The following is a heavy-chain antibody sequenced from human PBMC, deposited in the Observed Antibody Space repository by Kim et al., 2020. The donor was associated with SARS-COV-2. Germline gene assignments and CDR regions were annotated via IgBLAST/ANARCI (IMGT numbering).Heavy chain of an antibody. V-gene: IGHV5-51*01. J-gene: IGHJ5*02. CDR1: GYSFTSYW. CDR3: ARLGPPYYYGSGKDNWFDP. D-gene: IGHD3-10*01. Sequence: GESLKISCKGSGYSFTSYWIGWVRQMPGKGLEWMGIIYPGDSDTRHSPSFQGQVTISADKSISTAYLQWSSLKASDTAMYYCARLGPPYYYGSGKDNWFDPWGQGTLVTVSS. CDR2: IYPGDSDT.